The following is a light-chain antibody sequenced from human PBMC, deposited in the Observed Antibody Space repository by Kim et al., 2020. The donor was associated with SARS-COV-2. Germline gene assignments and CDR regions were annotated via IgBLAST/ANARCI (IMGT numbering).Light chain of an antibody. Sequence: VVMTQSPLSLPVTLGQPASISCRSSQSLVHSDGNTYLNWFQQRPGQSPRRLIYKVSNRDSGVPDRFSGSGSGTEFTLKISRVEAEDVGVYYCMQALQTPRALTFGGGTKVDIK. CDR3: MQALQTPRALT. CDR1: QSLVHSDGNTY. CDR2: KVS. V-gene: IGKV2-30*02. J-gene: IGKJ4*01.